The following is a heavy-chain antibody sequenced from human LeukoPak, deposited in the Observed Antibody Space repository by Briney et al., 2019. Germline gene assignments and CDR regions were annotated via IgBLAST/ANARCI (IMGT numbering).Heavy chain of an antibody. Sequence: SVKVSCKASGGTFSSYAISWVRQAPGQGLEWMGRIIPIFGTASYAQKFQGRVTITTDESTSTAYMELSSLRSEDTAVYYCARGSYDYVWGSPTPYYFDYWGQGTLVTISS. CDR2: IIPIFGTA. CDR1: GGTFSSYA. J-gene: IGHJ4*02. V-gene: IGHV1-69*05. CDR3: ARGSYDYVWGSPTPYYFDY. D-gene: IGHD3-16*01.